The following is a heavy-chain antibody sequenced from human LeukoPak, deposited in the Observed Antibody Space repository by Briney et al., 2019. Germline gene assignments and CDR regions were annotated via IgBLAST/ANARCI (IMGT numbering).Heavy chain of an antibody. Sequence: KTSETLSLTCAVYGGSFSGYYWSWIRQPPGKGLEWMGEINHSGSTNYNPSLKSRVTISVDTSKNQFSLKLSSVTAADTAVYYCARQGDYDSSGYFFDYWGQGTLVTVSS. CDR1: GGSFSGYY. V-gene: IGHV4-34*01. J-gene: IGHJ4*02. CDR2: INHSGST. D-gene: IGHD3-22*01. CDR3: ARQGDYDSSGYFFDY.